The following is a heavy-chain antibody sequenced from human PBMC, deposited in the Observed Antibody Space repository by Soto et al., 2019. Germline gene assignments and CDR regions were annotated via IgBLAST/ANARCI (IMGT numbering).Heavy chain of an antibody. CDR3: AKDLWFGEPHGLYYYYGMDV. CDR2: ISSSSSTI. CDR1: GFTFSSYS. V-gene: IGHV3-48*02. J-gene: IGHJ6*02. D-gene: IGHD3-10*01. Sequence: PGGSLRLSCAASGFTFSSYSMNWVRQAPGKGLEWVSYISSSSSTIYYADSVKGRFTISRDNAKNSLYLQMNSLRDEDTAVYYCAKDLWFGEPHGLYYYYGMDVWGQGTTVTVSS.